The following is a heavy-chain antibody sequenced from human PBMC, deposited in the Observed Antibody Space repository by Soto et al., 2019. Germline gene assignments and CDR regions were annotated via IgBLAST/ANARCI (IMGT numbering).Heavy chain of an antibody. Sequence: GGSLRLSCAASGFTFSSYSMNWVRLAPGKGLEWVSYISSSSSTIYYADSVKGRFTISRDNAKNSLYLQMNSLRDEDTAVYYCARDYYDSSGYILSDAFDIWGQGTMVTVSS. CDR1: GFTFSSYS. D-gene: IGHD3-22*01. CDR2: ISSSSSTI. V-gene: IGHV3-48*02. J-gene: IGHJ3*02. CDR3: ARDYYDSSGYILSDAFDI.